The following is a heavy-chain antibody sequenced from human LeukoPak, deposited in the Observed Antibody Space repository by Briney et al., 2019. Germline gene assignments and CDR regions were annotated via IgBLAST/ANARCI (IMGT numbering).Heavy chain of an antibody. D-gene: IGHD2-2*01. CDR2: IYSGGST. CDR3: ARLRAPASFVFDL. CDR1: GFTVSRNY. V-gene: IGHV3-53*04. Sequence: PGGSLRLSCAASGFTVSRNYMSWVRQAPGKGLEWVSVIYSGGSTYYADSVKGRFTISRHNSKNTVFLQMNSLRPEDTAVYYCARLRAPASFVFDLWGQGTMVTVSS. J-gene: IGHJ3*01.